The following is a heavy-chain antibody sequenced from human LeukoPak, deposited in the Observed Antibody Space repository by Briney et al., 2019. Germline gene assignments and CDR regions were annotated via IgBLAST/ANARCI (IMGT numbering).Heavy chain of an antibody. CDR2: ISYDGSNK. CDR3: ARELHLPGYTSSIDAFDI. V-gene: IGHV3-30*03. D-gene: IGHD6-19*01. CDR1: GLTVTNAW. J-gene: IGHJ3*02. Sequence: GGSLRLSCAASGLTVTNAWMNWVRQAPGKGLEWVAVISYDGSNKYKADSVKGRFTISRDNSNNTLYLQMNSLSADDTAVYYCARELHLPGYTSSIDAFDIWGQGTMVTVSS.